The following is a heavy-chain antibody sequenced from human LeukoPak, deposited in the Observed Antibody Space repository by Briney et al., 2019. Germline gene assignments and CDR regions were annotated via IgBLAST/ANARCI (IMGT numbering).Heavy chain of an antibody. CDR3: ARDRGYYDSSGYYQY. D-gene: IGHD3-22*01. J-gene: IGHJ4*02. CDR2: IWYDGSNK. V-gene: IGHV3-33*01. CDR1: GFTFSSYG. Sequence: GGSLRLSCAASGFTFSSYGTHWVRQAPGKGLEWVAVIWYDGSNKYYADSVKGRFTISRDNSKNTLYLQMNSLRAEDTAVYYCARDRGYYDSSGYYQYWGQGTLVTVSS.